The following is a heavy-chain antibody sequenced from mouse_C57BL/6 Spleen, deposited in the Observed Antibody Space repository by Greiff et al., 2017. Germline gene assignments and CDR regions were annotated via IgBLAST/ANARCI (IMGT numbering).Heavy chain of an antibody. V-gene: IGHV1-64*01. CDR2: IHPNSGST. D-gene: IGHD1-1*01. J-gene: IGHJ4*01. CDR1: GYTFTSYW. Sequence: QVQLQQPGAELVKPGASVKLSCKASGYTFTSYWMHWVKQRPGQGLEWIGMIHPNSGSTNYNEKFKSKATLTVDKSSSTAYMQLSSLTSEDSAVYYCARRLLRSYYAMDYWGQGTSVTVSS. CDR3: ARRLLRSYYAMDY.